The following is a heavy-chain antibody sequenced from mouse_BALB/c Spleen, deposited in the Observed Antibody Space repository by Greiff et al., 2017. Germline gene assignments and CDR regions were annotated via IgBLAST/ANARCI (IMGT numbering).Heavy chain of an antibody. Sequence: VQLQQSGPELVKPGASVKMSCKASGYTFTSYVMHWVKQKPGQGLEWIGYINPYNDGTKYNEKFKGKATLTSDKSSSTAYMELSSLTSEDSAVYYCARSPYYEYDLAWCAYWGQGTLVTVSA. D-gene: IGHD2-4*01. V-gene: IGHV1-14*01. CDR3: ARSPYYEYDLAWCAY. CDR1: GYTFTSYV. J-gene: IGHJ3*01. CDR2: INPYNDGT.